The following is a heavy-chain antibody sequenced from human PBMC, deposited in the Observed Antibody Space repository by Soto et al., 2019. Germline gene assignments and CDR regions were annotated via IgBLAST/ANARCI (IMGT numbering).Heavy chain of an antibody. J-gene: IGHJ4*02. CDR2: TYYRSKWFY. CDR1: GDSVSSNSVV. D-gene: IGHD6-25*01. V-gene: IGHV6-1*01. Sequence: TLSLTCAISGDSVSSNSVVWNWIRQSPSRGLEWLGRTYYRSKWFYEYAVSVKSRIAINPDTSKNQFSLQLSSVTPEDTAVYYCTRGPFLVSPFPAFDYWAQGPPVPAS. CDR3: TRGPFLVSPFPAFDY.